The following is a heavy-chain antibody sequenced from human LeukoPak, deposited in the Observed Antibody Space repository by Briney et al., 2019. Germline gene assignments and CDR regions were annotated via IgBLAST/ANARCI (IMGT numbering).Heavy chain of an antibody. V-gene: IGHV1-69*13. CDR1: GGTFSSYA. D-gene: IGHD6-6*01. Sequence: ASVKVSCKASGGTFSSYAISWVRQAPGQGLEWMGGIIPIFGTANYAQKFQGRVTITADESTSTAYMELSSLRSEDTAVYYCATLDIAAYYFDYWGQGTLVTVSS. CDR2: IIPIFGTA. J-gene: IGHJ4*02. CDR3: ATLDIAAYYFDY.